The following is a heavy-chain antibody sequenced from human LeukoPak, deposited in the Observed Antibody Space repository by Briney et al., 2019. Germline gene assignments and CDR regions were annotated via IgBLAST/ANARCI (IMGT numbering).Heavy chain of an antibody. V-gene: IGHV4-61*01. CDR3: ARGPLSSTTFHFYALDV. D-gene: IGHD2/OR15-2a*01. CDR1: GGSTRHPLGSAIRNFY. Sequence: SETLSLTCTVSGGSTRHPLGSAIRNFYWSWIRQSLGKGLEWIGSIYYSGSTFYNPSLKSRVNISLDTSKNQFSLKMTSVAAADTATYYCARGPLSSTTFHFYALDVWGPGATVTVSS. J-gene: IGHJ6*02. CDR2: IYYSGST.